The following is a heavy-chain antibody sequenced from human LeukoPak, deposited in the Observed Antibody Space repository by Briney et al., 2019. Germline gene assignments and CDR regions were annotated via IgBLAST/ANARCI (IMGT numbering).Heavy chain of an antibody. V-gene: IGHV3-7*01. D-gene: IGHD3-22*01. CDR1: GFMFSKYW. CDR3: VRDDDYEGDDMWYDALDV. CDR2: IRQDGIRQ. J-gene: IGHJ3*01. Sequence: PGGSLRLSCAGSGFMFSKYWMTWVRQAPGKGLEWVANIRQDGIRQYYLDSVEGRFSMSRGNAQNSLFLQMNNLRVEDTAIYYCVRDDDYEGDDMWYDALDVWGPGTRVTVSS.